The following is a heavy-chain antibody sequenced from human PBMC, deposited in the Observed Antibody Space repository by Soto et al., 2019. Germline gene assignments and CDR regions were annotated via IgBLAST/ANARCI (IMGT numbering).Heavy chain of an antibody. Sequence: LRLSWAASGFTFSDYYMSWIRQAPGKGLEWISYISYSGSTIYYADSVKGRFTISRDNAQNSLYLQMNSLRAEDTAVYYCARYRQKAATTRNWFEPWGQGTVVTVAS. V-gene: IGHV3-11*01. CDR1: GFTFSDYY. J-gene: IGHJ5*02. CDR3: ARYRQKAATTRNWFEP. D-gene: IGHD1-7*01. CDR2: ISYSGSTI.